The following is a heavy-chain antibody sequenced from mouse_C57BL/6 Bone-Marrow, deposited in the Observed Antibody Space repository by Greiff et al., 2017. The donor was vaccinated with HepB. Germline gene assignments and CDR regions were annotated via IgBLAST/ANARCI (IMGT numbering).Heavy chain of an antibody. J-gene: IGHJ3*01. CDR1: GFTFSDYG. Sequence: EVQRVESGGGLVKPGGSLKLSCAASGFTFSDYGMHWVRQAPEKGLEWVAYISGGSSTIYYADTVKGRFTISRDNAKNTLFLQMTSLRSEDTAMYYCARRADSSGYGFAYWGRGTRVTVSA. CDR3: ARRADSSGYGFAY. CDR2: ISGGSSTI. D-gene: IGHD3-2*02. V-gene: IGHV5-17*01.